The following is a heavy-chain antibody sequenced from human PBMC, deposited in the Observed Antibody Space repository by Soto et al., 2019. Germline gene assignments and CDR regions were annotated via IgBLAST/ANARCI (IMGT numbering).Heavy chain of an antibody. CDR2: IFYSGNT. D-gene: IGHD6-6*01. J-gene: IGHJ3*02. CDR3: ARDRSYSTSRYDAFDI. Sequence: QVQLQESGPGLVKPSETLSLTCTVSGGSISSYYWSWIRQPPGRGLEWIGYIFYSGNTDYNPSLKSRVTRSLDTSKNQFCLRLSSVTAADTAVYYCARDRSYSTSRYDAFDIWGQGTMVTVSS. CDR1: GGSISSYY. V-gene: IGHV4-59*01.